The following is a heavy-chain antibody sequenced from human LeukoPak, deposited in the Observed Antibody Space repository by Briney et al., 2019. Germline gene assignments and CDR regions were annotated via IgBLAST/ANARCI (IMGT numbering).Heavy chain of an antibody. CDR3: ARQIYGDLYYFDY. D-gene: IGHD4-17*01. V-gene: IGHV4-30-4*01. CDR2: IYYSGSS. J-gene: IGHJ4*02. Sequence: SETLSLTCTVSGGSISSGDYYWSWIRQPPGKGLEWIGYIYYSGSSYYIPSLKSRVTMSVDASKNQFSLRLSSVTAADTAVYYCARQIYGDLYYFDYWGQGTLVTVSS. CDR1: GGSISSGDYY.